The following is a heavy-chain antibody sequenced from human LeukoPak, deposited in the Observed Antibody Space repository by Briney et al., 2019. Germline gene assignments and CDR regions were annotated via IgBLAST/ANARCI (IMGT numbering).Heavy chain of an antibody. D-gene: IGHD1-26*01. CDR2: ISVAGGST. CDR3: AKVRSYYAFDI. Sequence: GGPLRLSCAASGFTFTSYAMSWVRQAPGKGLEWVSTISVAGGSTYYAASVKGRFTISRDNSKNTLYLQMNSLRAEDTAVFYCAKVRSYYAFDIWGQGTMVTVSS. CDR1: GFTFTSYA. V-gene: IGHV3-23*01. J-gene: IGHJ3*02.